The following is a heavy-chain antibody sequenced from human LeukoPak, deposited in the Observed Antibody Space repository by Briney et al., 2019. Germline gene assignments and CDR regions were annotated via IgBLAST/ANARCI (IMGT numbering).Heavy chain of an antibody. CDR3: ARGRGPPYDAFDI. CDR2: IWYDGSNK. V-gene: IGHV3-33*01. CDR1: GFTFSSYG. Sequence: PGGSLRLSCAASGFTFSSYGMHWVRQAPGKGLEWVAVIWYDGSNKYYADSVKGRFTISRDNSKNTLYLQMNSLRAEDTAVYYCARGRGPPYDAFDIWGQGTMVTVSS. J-gene: IGHJ3*02.